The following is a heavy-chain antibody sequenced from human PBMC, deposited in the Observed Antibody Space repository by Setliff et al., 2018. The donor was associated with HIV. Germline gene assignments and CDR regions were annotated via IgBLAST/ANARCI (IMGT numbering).Heavy chain of an antibody. CDR3: AKDRYGSGSWYEGGWFDP. Sequence: ASVKVSCKASGYTFNDYNIQWIRQAPGQGLEWMGWVNTRSGNTNYAQKFKGRVTMTGDTSSTTAYMELSTLRSDDTALYYCAKDRYGSGSWYEGGWFDPWGQGTLVTVSS. V-gene: IGHV1-2*02. CDR1: GYTFNDYN. CDR2: VNTRSGNT. J-gene: IGHJ5*02. D-gene: IGHD3-10*01.